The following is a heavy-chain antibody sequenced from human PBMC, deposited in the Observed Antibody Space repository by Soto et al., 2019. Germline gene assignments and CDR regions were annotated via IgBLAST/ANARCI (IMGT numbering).Heavy chain of an antibody. D-gene: IGHD1-26*01. CDR1: GYSISSGYY. CDR3: ARMGSNLNWFDP. J-gene: IGHJ5*02. CDR2: IYHSGST. Sequence: PSETLSLTCAVSGYSISSGYYRCWIRQPTGKGLEWIGSIYHSGSTYYNPSLKSRVTISVDTSKNQFSLKLSSVTAADTAVYYCARMGSNLNWFDPWGQGTLVTVSS. V-gene: IGHV4-38-2*01.